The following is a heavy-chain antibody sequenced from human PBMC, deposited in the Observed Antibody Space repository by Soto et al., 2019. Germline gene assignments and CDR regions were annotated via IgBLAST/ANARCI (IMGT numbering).Heavy chain of an antibody. CDR2: ISYDGSNK. D-gene: IGHD5-18*01. J-gene: IGHJ2*01. V-gene: IGHV3-30-3*01. Sequence: QVQLVESGGGVVQPGRSLRLSCAASGFTFSSYAMHWVRQAPGKGLEWVAVISYDGSNKYYADSVKGRFTISRDNSKNTLSLQINSLRAEVTAVYYCARAPLWFTAMVLSSFDLWCRGTLVTVSS. CDR1: GFTFSSYA. CDR3: ARAPLWFTAMVLSSFDL.